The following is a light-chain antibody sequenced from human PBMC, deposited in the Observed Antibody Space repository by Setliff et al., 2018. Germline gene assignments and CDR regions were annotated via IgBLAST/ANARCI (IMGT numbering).Light chain of an antibody. V-gene: IGLV2-14*01. CDR1: NNDVGAYNY. CDR2: EVS. CDR3: SSYTSSGTDV. Sequence: QSALTQPASVSGSPGQSVTISCTGTNNDVGAYNYVSWYQQHPGKAPKFMIYEVSNRPSGVSNRFSGSKSGNTASLTISGLQAEDEADYYCSSYTSSGTDVFGSGTRSPS. J-gene: IGLJ1*01.